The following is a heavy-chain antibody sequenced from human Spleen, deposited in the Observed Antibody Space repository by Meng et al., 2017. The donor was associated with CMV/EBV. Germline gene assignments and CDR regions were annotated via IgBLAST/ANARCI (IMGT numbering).Heavy chain of an antibody. Sequence: SQTLSLTCAISGDSVSSNSAAWNWIRQSPSRGLEWLGRTYYRSMLLNDYAVAVKGRITINPDTSKNQFSLHLNSVTPEDTAVYYCARDFYPDNAFDIWGQGTMVTVSS. CDR2: TYYRSMLLN. CDR1: GDSVSSNSAA. CDR3: ARDFYPDNAFDI. V-gene: IGHV6-1*01. J-gene: IGHJ3*02.